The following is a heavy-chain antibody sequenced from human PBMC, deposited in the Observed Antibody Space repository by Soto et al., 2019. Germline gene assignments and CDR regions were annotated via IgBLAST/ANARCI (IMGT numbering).Heavy chain of an antibody. Sequence: GGSLRLSWTASGFTFGEYSMSWFRQAPGKGLEGVGFIRSKAYGGTTEYAASVKGRFTISTNDSTSIAYLQMNSLKTEDTAVYYCTTDHPLYSSPTDYYYSMDVWGKGTTVTVSS. CDR3: TTDHPLYSSPTDYYYSMDV. CDR1: GFTFGEYS. D-gene: IGHD6-13*01. CDR2: IRSKAYGGTT. V-gene: IGHV3-49*03. J-gene: IGHJ6*03.